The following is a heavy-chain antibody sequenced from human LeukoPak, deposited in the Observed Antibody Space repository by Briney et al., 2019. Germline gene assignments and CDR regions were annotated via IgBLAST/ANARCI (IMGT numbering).Heavy chain of an antibody. J-gene: IGHJ5*02. CDR1: GGSITSSSHY. Sequence: PSETLSLTCTVSGGSITSSSHYWGWIRQPPGQGLQWIGLIYYDGSAYYNLSLKSRLTISIDTSKSQFSLQLSSVTAADTAVYYCARSRYYGSGSYSGHPFDPWGQGTLVTVSS. D-gene: IGHD3-10*01. V-gene: IGHV4-39*01. CDR3: ARSRYYGSGSYSGHPFDP. CDR2: IYYDGSA.